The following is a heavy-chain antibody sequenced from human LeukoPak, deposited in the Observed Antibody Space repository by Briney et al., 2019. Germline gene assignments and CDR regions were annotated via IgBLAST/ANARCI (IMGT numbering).Heavy chain of an antibody. V-gene: IGHV3-66*01. CDR1: GFSVSSTY. CDR3: AKGSGDTLLGDYSPFDS. CDR2: FFSSGNT. J-gene: IGHJ4*02. D-gene: IGHD4-17*01. Sequence: GGSLRLSCAASGFSVSSTYMHWVRQAPGKGLEWVSVFFSSGNTSYADSVKGRFIISKDTSTNTLHLHMSSLTAQDTAVYYCAKGSGDTLLGDYSPFDSWGQGTLVTVSS.